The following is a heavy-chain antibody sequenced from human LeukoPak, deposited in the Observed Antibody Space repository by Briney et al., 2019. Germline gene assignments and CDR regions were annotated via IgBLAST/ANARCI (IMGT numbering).Heavy chain of an antibody. CDR2: ISGSGGST. J-gene: IGHJ4*02. D-gene: IGHD6-19*01. CDR3: AKDGSLDRYSSGWATFDY. CDR1: GFTFSSYA. Sequence: GGSLRLSCAASGFTFSSYAMSWVRQAPGKGLEWVSAISGSGGSTYYADSVKGRFTISRDNSKNTLYLQMNSLRAEHTAVYYSAKDGSLDRYSSGWATFDYWGQGTLVTVSS. V-gene: IGHV3-23*01.